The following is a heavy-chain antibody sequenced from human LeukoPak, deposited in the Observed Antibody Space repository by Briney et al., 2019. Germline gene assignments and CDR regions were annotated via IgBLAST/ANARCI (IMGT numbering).Heavy chain of an antibody. Sequence: PGGSLRLSCAASGFTFSSYSMNWVRQAPGKGLEWVSSISSSSSYIYYADSVKGRFTISRDNAKNSLYLQMNSLRAEDTAVYYCARVVGDYGVYYFDYWGQGTLVTVSS. CDR3: ARVVGDYGVYYFDY. CDR2: ISSSSSYI. D-gene: IGHD4-17*01. V-gene: IGHV3-21*01. J-gene: IGHJ4*02. CDR1: GFTFSSYS.